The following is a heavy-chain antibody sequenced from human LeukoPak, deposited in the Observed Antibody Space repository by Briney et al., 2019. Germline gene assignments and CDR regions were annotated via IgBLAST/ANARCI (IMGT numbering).Heavy chain of an antibody. D-gene: IGHD3-10*01. CDR3: MRDYMGWFDP. V-gene: IGHV3-30-3*01. Sequence: SGGSLRLSCVASGFSLSNFQMYWVRQAPGKGLEWVSIISLDGSTEFYADSVKGRFTISRDTASNTMHLEMNNLRTEDTAVYYCMRDYMGWFDPWGQGTLVTASS. CDR2: ISLDGSTE. CDR1: GFSLSNFQ. J-gene: IGHJ5*02.